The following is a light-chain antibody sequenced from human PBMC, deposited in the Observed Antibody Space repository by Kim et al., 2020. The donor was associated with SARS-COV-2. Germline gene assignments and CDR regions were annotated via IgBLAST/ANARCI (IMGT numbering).Light chain of an antibody. CDR2: GAS. Sequence: EIVMTQSPATLSVSPGERATLSCRASQSVSSSLAWYQQKPGQAPRLIIYGASARATGIPARFSGSGSGTEFTLTISSLQSEDFAVYYCQQYSNWPYTFGQGTNLEI. CDR1: QSVSSS. CDR3: QQYSNWPYT. J-gene: IGKJ2*01. V-gene: IGKV3-15*01.